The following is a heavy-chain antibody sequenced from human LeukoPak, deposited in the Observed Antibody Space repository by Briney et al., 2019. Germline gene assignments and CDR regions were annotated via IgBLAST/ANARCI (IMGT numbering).Heavy chain of an antibody. CDR1: GFTFSTYV. CDR2: IWYDGSKK. Sequence: PGGSLRLSCAASGFTFSTYVMHWVRQAPGKGLEWVAVIWYDGSKKDYADSVKGRFTISRDNSKNTLYLQMNSLRAEDTAVYYCARAPDYDYVWGNYRLWGQGTMVTVSS. V-gene: IGHV3-33*01. D-gene: IGHD3-16*02. J-gene: IGHJ3*01. CDR3: ARAPDYDYVWGNYRL.